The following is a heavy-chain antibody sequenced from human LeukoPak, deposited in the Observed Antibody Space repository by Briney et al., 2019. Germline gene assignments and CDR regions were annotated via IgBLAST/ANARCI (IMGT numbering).Heavy chain of an antibody. CDR3: ARRPYYYDSSGYSH. V-gene: IGHV4-34*01. J-gene: IGHJ4*02. Sequence: SETLSLTCAVYGGSFSGYYWSWIRQPPGKGLEWIGEINHSGSTNYNPSLKSRVTISVDTSKNQFSLKLSSVTAADTAVYYCARRPYYYDSSGYSHWGQGTLVTVSS. CDR1: GGSFSGYY. CDR2: INHSGST. D-gene: IGHD3-22*01.